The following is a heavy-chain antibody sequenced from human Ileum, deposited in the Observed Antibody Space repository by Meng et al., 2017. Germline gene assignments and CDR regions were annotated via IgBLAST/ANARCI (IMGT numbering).Heavy chain of an antibody. V-gene: IGHV4-34*01. CDR3: ARGGHDSSGYYSFDY. Sequence: QVALQQWGAGLLKPSETLSLTCAVYGGSFSGYYWSWIRQPPGKGLEWIGEINHSGSTNYNPSLKSRVTISVDTSKNQFSLKLSSVTAADTAVYYCARGGHDSSGYYSFDYWGQGTLVTVSS. D-gene: IGHD3-22*01. CDR1: GGSFSGYY. CDR2: INHSGST. J-gene: IGHJ4*02.